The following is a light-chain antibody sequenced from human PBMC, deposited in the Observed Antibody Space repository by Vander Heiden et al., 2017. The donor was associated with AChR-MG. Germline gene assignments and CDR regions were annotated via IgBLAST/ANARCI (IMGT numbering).Light chain of an antibody. CDR1: QSVSSN. Sequence: EIVMTQSPATLSVSPGERVTLSCRASQSVSSNLAWYQQKLGQAPRLLMYGASTRATGIPARFSGSGSGTEVTLTISILQPEDFAVYYCQQYRNWPGTFGQGTKLEIK. CDR2: GAS. CDR3: QQYRNWPGT. J-gene: IGKJ2*01. V-gene: IGKV3D-15*01.